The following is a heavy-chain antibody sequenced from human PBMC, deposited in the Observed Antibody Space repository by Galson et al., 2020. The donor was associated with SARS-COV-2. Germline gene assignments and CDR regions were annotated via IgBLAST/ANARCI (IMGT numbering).Heavy chain of an antibody. D-gene: IGHD1-26*01. J-gene: IGHJ4*02. CDR2: IKQDGSEK. CDR3: ARVIYEGWEYYLDY. V-gene: IGHV3-7*01. Sequence: GESLKISCAASGFTFSSYWMSWVRQAPGKGLEWVANIKQDGSEKYYVDSVKGRFTISRDNAKNSLYLQMNSLRAEDTAVYYCARVIYEGWEYYLDYWGQGTLVTVAS. CDR1: GFTFSSYW.